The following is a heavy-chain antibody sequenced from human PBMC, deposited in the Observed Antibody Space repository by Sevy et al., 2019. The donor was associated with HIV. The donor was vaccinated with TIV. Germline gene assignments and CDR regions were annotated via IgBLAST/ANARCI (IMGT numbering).Heavy chain of an antibody. D-gene: IGHD2-15*01. V-gene: IGHV3-21*01. J-gene: IGHJ3*02. Sequence: GGSLRLSCAASGFTFSSYSMNWVRQAPVKGLEWVSSISSSSSYIYYADSVKGRFTISRDNAKNSLYLQMNSLRAEDTAVYYCARVLGLGYCSGGSCYSEFDAFDIWGQGTMVTVSS. CDR1: GFTFSSYS. CDR2: ISSSSSYI. CDR3: ARVLGLGYCSGGSCYSEFDAFDI.